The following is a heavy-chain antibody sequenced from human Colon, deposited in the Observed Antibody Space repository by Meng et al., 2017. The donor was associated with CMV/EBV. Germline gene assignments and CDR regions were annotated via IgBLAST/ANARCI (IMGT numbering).Heavy chain of an antibody. V-gene: IGHV1-18*04. J-gene: IGHJ6*02. CDR2: ISAYNGNT. D-gene: IGHD2-2*01. CDR1: GGTFGTYT. CDR3: ARDRCSSTSCYDYYYGMDV. Sequence: ASVKVSCKTSGGTFGTYTLNWVRQAPGQGLEWMGWISAYNGNTNYAQKLQGRVTMTTDTSTSTAYMELRSLRSDDTAVYYCARDRCSSTSCYDYYYGMDVWGQGTTVTVSS.